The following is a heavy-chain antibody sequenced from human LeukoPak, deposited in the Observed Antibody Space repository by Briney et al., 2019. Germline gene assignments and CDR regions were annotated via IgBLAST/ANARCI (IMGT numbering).Heavy chain of an antibody. CDR1: GYSSTNYW. CDR2: IYPGDSDT. J-gene: IGHJ5*02. CDR3: ARQWSSGALYNWFDP. V-gene: IGHV5-51*01. Sequence: GESLKISCKGSGYSSTNYWIGWVRQMPGKGLEWMGIIYPGDSDTRYSPSFQGHVTISADKSVTTAYLQWSSLKASDTAMYYCARQWSSGALYNWFDPWGHGTLVTVSS. D-gene: IGHD3-22*01.